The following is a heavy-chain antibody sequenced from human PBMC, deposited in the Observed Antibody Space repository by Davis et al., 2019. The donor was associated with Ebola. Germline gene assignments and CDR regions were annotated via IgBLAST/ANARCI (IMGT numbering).Heavy chain of an antibody. CDR2: IYYSGST. CDR3: SGRGDFWSGYYYYYYGMDV. CDR1: GGSISSYY. D-gene: IGHD3-3*01. J-gene: IGHJ6*02. V-gene: IGHV4-59*12. Sequence: MPSETLSLTCTVSGGSISSYYWSWIRQPPGKGLEWIGYIYYSGSTNYNPSLKSRVTISVDTSKNQFSLKLSSVTAADTAVYYCSGRGDFWSGYYYYYYGMDVWGQGTTVTVSS.